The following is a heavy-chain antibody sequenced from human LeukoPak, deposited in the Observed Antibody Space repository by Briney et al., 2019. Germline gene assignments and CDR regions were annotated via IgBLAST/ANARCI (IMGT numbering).Heavy chain of an antibody. J-gene: IGHJ4*02. D-gene: IGHD3-22*01. CDR2: INHSGST. Sequence: PSETLSLTCAVYGGSFSGYYWSWLRQPPGKGLEWIGEINHSGSTNYNPSLKSRVTISVDTSKNQFSLKLSSVTAADTAVYYCARAGYYDSSGYLFDYWGQGTLVTVSS. V-gene: IGHV4-34*01. CDR3: ARAGYYDSSGYLFDY. CDR1: GGSFSGYY.